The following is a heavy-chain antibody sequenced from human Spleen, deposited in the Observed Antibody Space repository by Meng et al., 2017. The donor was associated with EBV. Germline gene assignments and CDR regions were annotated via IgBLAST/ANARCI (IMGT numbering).Heavy chain of an antibody. D-gene: IGHD4-23*01. V-gene: IGHV4-61*01. CDR2: IYYSGRT. J-gene: IGHJ4*02. CDR3: ARYYGANGDFDY. CDR1: GGSVSSGSNF. Sequence: LQESGPGLVKPSESLSLTCTVSGGSVSSGSNFWTWIRQPPGKGLEWIGHIYYSGRTKYHPSLESRVTISADTSKNQFSLKLSSVTAADTAVYYCARYYGANGDFDYWGQGNLVTVSS.